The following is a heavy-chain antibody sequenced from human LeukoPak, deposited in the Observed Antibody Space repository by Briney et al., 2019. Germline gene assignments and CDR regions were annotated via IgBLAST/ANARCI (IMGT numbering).Heavy chain of an antibody. Sequence: PGGSVRLSCAASGFTFSSYGMHWVRQAPGKGLEWVAATWYDGSNKYYADSVKGRFTISRDNSKNTLYLQMNSLRAEDTAVYFCARGGHCSTTSCSNYDGMDVWGQGTTLTVSS. D-gene: IGHD2-2*01. CDR1: GFTFSSYG. J-gene: IGHJ6*02. CDR3: ARGGHCSTTSCSNYDGMDV. V-gene: IGHV3-33*01. CDR2: TWYDGSNK.